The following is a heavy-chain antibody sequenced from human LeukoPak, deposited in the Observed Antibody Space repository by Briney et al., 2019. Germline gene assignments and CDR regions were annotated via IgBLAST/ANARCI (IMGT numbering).Heavy chain of an antibody. J-gene: IGHJ4*02. D-gene: IGHD6-13*01. CDR2: ISSSGSTI. V-gene: IGHV3-11*04. CDR1: GFTFSDYF. CDR3: ARVEYSSSWQIVYYFDY. Sequence: GGSLRLSCAASGFTFSDYFMSWIRQAPGKGLEWVSYISSSGSTIYYADSVKGRFTISRDNAKNSLYLQMNSLTAEDTAVYYCARVEYSSSWQIVYYFDYCGQGTLVTVSS.